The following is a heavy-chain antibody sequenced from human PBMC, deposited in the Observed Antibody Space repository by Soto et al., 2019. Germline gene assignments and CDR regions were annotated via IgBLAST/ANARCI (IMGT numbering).Heavy chain of an antibody. CDR3: ARCPTTNIVVVPAAISDWFDP. Sequence: ASVNVSCKASGYTFTSYDINWERQDTGQGLEWMGWMNPNSGNTGYAQKFQGRVTMTRNTSISTAYMELSSLRSEDTAVYYCARCPTTNIVVVPAAISDWFDPWGQGTLVNVSS. J-gene: IGHJ5*02. CDR2: MNPNSGNT. D-gene: IGHD2-2*01. CDR1: GYTFTSYD. V-gene: IGHV1-8*01.